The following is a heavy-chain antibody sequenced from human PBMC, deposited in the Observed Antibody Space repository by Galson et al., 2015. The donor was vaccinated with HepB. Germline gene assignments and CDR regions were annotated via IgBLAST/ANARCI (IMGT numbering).Heavy chain of an antibody. J-gene: IGHJ4*02. CDR3: ARHRDGYNYFFDY. Sequence: QSGAEVKKPGESLKISCEGSGYKFTNYWIGWVRQMPGKGLEGMGIIWPGDSDTRYSPSFQGQVTMSVDKSNSTAYLQWSSLRASDTAMYYCARHRDGYNYFFDYWGQGTLVTVSS. D-gene: IGHD5-24*01. CDR1: GYKFTNYW. V-gene: IGHV5-51*01. CDR2: IWPGDSDT.